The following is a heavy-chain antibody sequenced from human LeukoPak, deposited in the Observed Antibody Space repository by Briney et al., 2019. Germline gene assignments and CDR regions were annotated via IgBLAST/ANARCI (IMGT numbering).Heavy chain of an antibody. CDR1: GGSISSSSYY. V-gene: IGHV4-39*07. J-gene: IGHJ6*03. CDR2: IYYSGST. Sequence: SETLSLTCTVSGGSISSSSYYWGWIRQPPGKGLECIGSIYYSGSTYYNPSLKSRVTISVDTSKNQFSLKLNSVTAADTAVYYCARGDMNYYYYYMDVWGKGTTVTVSS. D-gene: IGHD2-15*01. CDR3: ARGDMNYYYYYMDV.